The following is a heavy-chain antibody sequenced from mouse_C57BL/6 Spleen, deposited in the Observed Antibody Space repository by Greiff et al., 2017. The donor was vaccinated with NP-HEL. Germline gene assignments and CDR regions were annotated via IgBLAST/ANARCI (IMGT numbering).Heavy chain of an antibody. CDR1: GFAFSSSW. CDR3: ARHDFDTGIDY. Sequence: QVQLQQSGPELVKPGASVKFSCKASGFAFSSSWMNWVKQRPGQGLEWIGRIYPGDGDTNYDGKFKGKATLTADKSSSTAYMPLSSLTAKASEVCICARHDFDTGIDYWGQGTPVTVSA. CDR2: IYPGDGDT. V-gene: IGHV1-82*01. J-gene: IGHJ3*01. D-gene: IGHD2-4*01.